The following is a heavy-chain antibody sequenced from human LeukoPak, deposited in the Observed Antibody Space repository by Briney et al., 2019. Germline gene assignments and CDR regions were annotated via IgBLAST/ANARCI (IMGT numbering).Heavy chain of an antibody. J-gene: IGHJ4*02. CDR2: MNPNSDNT. D-gene: IGHD5-18*01. V-gene: IGHV1-8*01. Sequence: ASVKVSCKASGYTFTSYDINWVRQATGQGLEWMGWMNPNSDNTGHAQKFQGRVTMTRNTSISTAYMELSNLRSGDTAVYYCAKRGHSYGDFDYWGQGTLVTVSS. CDR3: AKRGHSYGDFDY. CDR1: GYTFTSYD.